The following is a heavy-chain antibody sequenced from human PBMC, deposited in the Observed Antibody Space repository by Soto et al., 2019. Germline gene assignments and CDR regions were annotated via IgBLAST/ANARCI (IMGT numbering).Heavy chain of an antibody. Sequence: EVLLVESGGGLVQPGGSLRLSCTTSGFTFSTYDMHWVRQVTGKGLEWVSGIVVAGDTYFPDSVKGRFTISRENAKNYLYIQMDSLRVEDTAVYYCARRGIDTMSGFDALDVWGLGTKVTVSS. CDR1: GFTFSTYD. D-gene: IGHD6-25*01. CDR2: IVVAGDT. J-gene: IGHJ3*01. CDR3: ARRGIDTMSGFDALDV. V-gene: IGHV3-13*01.